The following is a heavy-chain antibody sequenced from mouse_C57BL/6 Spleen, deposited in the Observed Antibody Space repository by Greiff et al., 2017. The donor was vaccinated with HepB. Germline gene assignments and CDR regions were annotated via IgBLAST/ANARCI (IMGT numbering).Heavy chain of an antibody. D-gene: IGHD2-3*01. J-gene: IGHJ3*01. V-gene: IGHV14-1*01. CDR3: TLMVSAYWFAY. Sequence: EVQLQQSGAELVRPGASVKLSCTASGFNIKDYYMHWVKQRPEQGLEWIGRIDPEDGDTEYAPKFQGKATMTADTSSNTAYLPLSSLTSEDTAVCYGTLMVSAYWFAYWGQGTLVTVSA. CDR2: IDPEDGDT. CDR1: GFNIKDYY.